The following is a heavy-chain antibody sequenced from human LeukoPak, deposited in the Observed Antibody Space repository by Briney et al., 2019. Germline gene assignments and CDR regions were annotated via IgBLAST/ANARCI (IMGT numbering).Heavy chain of an antibody. D-gene: IGHD2-2*01. CDR1: GGTFSSYA. J-gene: IGHJ6*03. CDR3: ASGPPTSCSWCAPSRYMDV. Sequence: ASVKVSCKASGGTFSSYAISWVRQAPEQVLEWMGGIIPIFGTANYAQKFQGRVTITTDESTSTAYMELSSLRSEDTAVYYCASGPPTSCSWCAPSRYMDVWGKGTTVTVSS. V-gene: IGHV1-69*05. CDR2: IIPIFGTA.